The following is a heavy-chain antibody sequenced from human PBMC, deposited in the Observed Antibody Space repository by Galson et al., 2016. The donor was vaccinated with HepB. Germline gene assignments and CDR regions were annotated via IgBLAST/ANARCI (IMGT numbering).Heavy chain of an antibody. V-gene: IGHV1-18*01. CDR2: ISGYNGNT. CDR3: ATSTSSWINWFAP. Sequence: SVKVSCKASGYTFSGYGISWVRQAPGQGLEWMGWISGYNGNTNYAQELQGRVTMTTDTSTSTAYMELRSLRSDDTAVYYCATSTSSWINWFAPWGQGTLVTVSS. D-gene: IGHD6-13*01. J-gene: IGHJ5*02. CDR1: GYTFSGYG.